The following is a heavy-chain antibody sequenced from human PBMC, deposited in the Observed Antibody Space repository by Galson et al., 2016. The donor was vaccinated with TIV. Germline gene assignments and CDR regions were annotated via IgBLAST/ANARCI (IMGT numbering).Heavy chain of an antibody. D-gene: IGHD2-2*01. CDR3: ARGRGYCDTTSCYVDY. Sequence: SLRLSCAASGFTFSSYEMNWVRQAPGKGLEWVSYIIDSGSSTYYADSVEGRYTISRDNAKNSVYLQMNSLRAEDTAVYYCARGRGYCDTTSCYVDYWGQGTLVTVSS. CDR1: GFTFSSYE. V-gene: IGHV3-48*03. J-gene: IGHJ4*02. CDR2: IIDSGSST.